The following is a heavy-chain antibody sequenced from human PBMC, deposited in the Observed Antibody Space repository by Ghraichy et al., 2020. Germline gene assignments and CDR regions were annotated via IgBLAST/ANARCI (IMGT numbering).Heavy chain of an antibody. V-gene: IGHV3-15*01. CDR1: GFTFSNAW. Sequence: GGSLRLSCAASGFTFSNAWMSWVRQAPGKGLEWVGRIKSKTDGGTTEYAATVKGRFTISRDKSKNTLYLQMNSLKTEDTAVYYCTTNRPYDFWSGTTLIAYWGQGSLLTVYS. CDR2: IKSKTDGGTT. CDR3: TTNRPYDFWSGTTLIAY. D-gene: IGHD3-3*01. J-gene: IGHJ4*02.